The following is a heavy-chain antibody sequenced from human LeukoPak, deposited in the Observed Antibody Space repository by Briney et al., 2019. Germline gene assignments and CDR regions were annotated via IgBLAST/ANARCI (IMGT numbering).Heavy chain of an antibody. CDR2: IYYSGST. Sequence: SETLSLTCTVSGGSISSYYWSWIRQPPGKGLEWIGYIYYSGSTNYNPSLKSRVTMSVDTSKNQFSLKLSSVTAADTAVYYCARGFPYGMDVWGQGATVTVSS. V-gene: IGHV4-59*01. CDR1: GGSISSYY. J-gene: IGHJ6*02. CDR3: ARGFPYGMDV.